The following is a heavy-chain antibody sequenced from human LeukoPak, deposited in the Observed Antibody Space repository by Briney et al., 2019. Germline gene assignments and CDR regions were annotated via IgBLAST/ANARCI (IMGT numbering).Heavy chain of an antibody. J-gene: IGHJ4*02. V-gene: IGHV3-21*01. CDR3: ARGFGSTWATEY. D-gene: IGHD6-13*01. Sequence: GGSLRLSCAASGLIFTSYSMTWVRQALGKGLEWVSSITSGGTYIYYADSLKGRFTISRDNAKNSLYLQMNSLRVEDTAVYYCARGFGSTWATEYWGQGTLVTVSS. CDR1: GLIFTSYS. CDR2: ITSGGTYI.